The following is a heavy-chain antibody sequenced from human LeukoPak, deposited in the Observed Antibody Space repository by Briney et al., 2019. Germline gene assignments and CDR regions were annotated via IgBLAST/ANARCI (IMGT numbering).Heavy chain of an antibody. J-gene: IGHJ1*01. CDR1: GFTFSDYW. V-gene: IGHV3-7*01. D-gene: IGHD7-27*01. Sequence: GGSLRLSCAAFGFTFSDYWMSWVRQAPGKGLEWVANIKQDGSEKNYVDSVEGRFTISRDNAKNSLHLQMNSLRADDTAVYYCATWGTRIAEHFHHWGQGTLVTVSS. CDR2: IKQDGSEK. CDR3: ATWGTRIAEHFHH.